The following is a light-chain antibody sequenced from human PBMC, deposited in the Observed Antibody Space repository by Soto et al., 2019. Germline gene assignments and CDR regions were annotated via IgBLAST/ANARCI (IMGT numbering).Light chain of an antibody. Sequence: DIQMTQSPSSLSASVGDRVTITCRASQSISSYLNWYQQKPGKAPKLLIYAASSLQSGVPSRFSGSGSGTEFTLTISSLQPEDFATYYGQQSYSNPRTFGHGTKVDIK. V-gene: IGKV1-39*01. J-gene: IGKJ1*01. CDR1: QSISSY. CDR2: AAS. CDR3: QQSYSNPRT.